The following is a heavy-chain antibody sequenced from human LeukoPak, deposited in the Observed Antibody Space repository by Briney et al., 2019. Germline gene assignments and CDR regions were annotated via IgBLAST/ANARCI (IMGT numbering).Heavy chain of an antibody. CDR3: ARLGYSYGDY. CDR1: GFTFSSYW. D-gene: IGHD5-18*01. V-gene: IGHV3-7*01. CDR2: IKQDESEK. J-gene: IGHJ4*02. Sequence: GGSLRLSCVASGFTFSSYWMTWVRQAPGKGLEWVANIKQDESEKYYVDSVKGRFTISRDNAKNSLYLQMNSLRAVDTAVYYCARLGYSYGDYWGQGTLVTVSS.